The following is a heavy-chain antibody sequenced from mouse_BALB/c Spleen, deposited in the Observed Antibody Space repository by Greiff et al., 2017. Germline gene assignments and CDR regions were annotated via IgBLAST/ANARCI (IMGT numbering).Heavy chain of an antibody. CDR3: ARGYYGSSYAMDY. CDR2: IDPANGNT. V-gene: IGHV14-3*02. CDR1: GFNIKDTY. Sequence: DVQLQESGAELVKPGASVKLSCTASGFNIKDTYMHWVKQRPEQGLEWIGRIDPANGNTKYDPKFQGKATITADTSSNTAYLQLSSLTSEDTAVYYCARGYYGSSYAMDYGGQGTSVTVSS. D-gene: IGHD1-1*01. J-gene: IGHJ4*01.